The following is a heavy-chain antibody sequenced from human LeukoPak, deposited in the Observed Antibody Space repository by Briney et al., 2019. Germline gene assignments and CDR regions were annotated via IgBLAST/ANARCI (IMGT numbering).Heavy chain of an antibody. V-gene: IGHV4-39*07. Sequence: TSETLSLTCTVSGGSISSSSYYCGWIRQPPGEGLEWIGSIYYSGSTYYNPSLKSRVTISVDTSKNQFSLKLSSVTAADTAVYYCARISGRKDDNDWYLWFDPWGQGTLVTVSS. CDR3: ARISGRKDDNDWYLWFDP. J-gene: IGHJ5*02. CDR2: IYYSGST. D-gene: IGHD3-9*01. CDR1: GGSISSSSYY.